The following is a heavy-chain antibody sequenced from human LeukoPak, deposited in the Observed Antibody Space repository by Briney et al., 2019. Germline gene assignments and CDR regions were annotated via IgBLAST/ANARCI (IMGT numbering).Heavy chain of an antibody. D-gene: IGHD5-12*01. V-gene: IGHV3-21*01. CDR1: GFTFSSYS. CDR2: ISSSRSII. J-gene: IGHJ3*02. Sequence: GGSLRLSCAASGFTFSSYSMNWVRQAPGKGLEWVSSISSSRSIIYYADSVKGRFTISRDNAKNSLYLQMNSLRAEDTAVYYCASYAPGGSGSDAFDIWGQGTMVTVSS. CDR3: ASYAPGGSGSDAFDI.